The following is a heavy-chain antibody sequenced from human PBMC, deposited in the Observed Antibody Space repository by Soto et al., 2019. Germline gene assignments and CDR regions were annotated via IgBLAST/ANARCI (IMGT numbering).Heavy chain of an antibody. CDR1: GDTLTELS. CDR3: SRVDPGETSPFDH. Sequence: GASVKVSCKVSGDTLTELSMHWVRQAPGKGLEWMGGFDPEDGETIYAQKFQGRVTMTEDTSTDTAYMELSSLRSEDTAVYYCSRVDPGETSPFDHWGQGTLVTVSS. V-gene: IGHV1-24*01. CDR2: FDPEDGET. D-gene: IGHD3-10*01. J-gene: IGHJ4*02.